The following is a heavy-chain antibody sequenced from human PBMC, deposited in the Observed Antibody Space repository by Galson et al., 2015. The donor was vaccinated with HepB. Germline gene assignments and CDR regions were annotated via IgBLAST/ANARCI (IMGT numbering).Heavy chain of an antibody. J-gene: IGHJ6*03. CDR3: AKGLRFLEWLLFSGDYMDV. CDR1: GFTFSTYG. D-gene: IGHD3-3*01. CDR2: ISYDASNE. Sequence: SLRLSCAASGFTFSTYGMHWVRQAPGKGLEWVAVISYDASNEYYADSVKGRFTISRDNSRNTLYLQMNSLRAEDTAVYYCAKGLRFLEWLLFSGDYMDVWGKGTTVTVSS. V-gene: IGHV3-30*18.